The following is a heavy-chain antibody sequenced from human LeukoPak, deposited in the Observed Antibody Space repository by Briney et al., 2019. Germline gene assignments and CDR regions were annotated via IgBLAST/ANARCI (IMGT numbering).Heavy chain of an antibody. Sequence: GGSLRLSCAASGFTFSNAWMSWVRQAPGKGLEWVGRIKSKTDGGTTDYAAPVKGRFTISRDDSKNTLYLQMNSLKTEDTAVYYCTTGAAWNDDPFDYWGQGTLVTVSS. D-gene: IGHD1-1*01. CDR1: GFTFSNAW. V-gene: IGHV3-15*01. CDR2: IKSKTDGGTT. J-gene: IGHJ4*02. CDR3: TTGAAWNDDPFDY.